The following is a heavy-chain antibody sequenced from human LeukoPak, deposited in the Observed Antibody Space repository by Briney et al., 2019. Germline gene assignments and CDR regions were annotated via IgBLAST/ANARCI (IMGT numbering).Heavy chain of an antibody. D-gene: IGHD1-26*01. V-gene: IGHV1-2*02. CDR1: GYTFTGYY. CDR2: INPNSGGT. Sequence: PGESLKISCKGSGYTFTGYYMHWVRQAPGRGLEWMGWINPNSGGTNYAQKFQGRVTMTRDTSISTAYMELSRLRSDDTAVYYCARREPALRQLDYWGQGTLVTVSS. J-gene: IGHJ4*02. CDR3: ARREPALRQLDY.